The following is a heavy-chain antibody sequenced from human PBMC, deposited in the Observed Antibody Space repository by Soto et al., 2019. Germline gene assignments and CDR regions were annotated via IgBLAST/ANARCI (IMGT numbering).Heavy chain of an antibody. CDR2: ISAYNGNT. Sequence: QVQLVQSGAEVKKPGASVKVSCKASGYTFTSYGISWVRQAPGQGLEWMGWISAYNGNTNYAQKLQGRVTMTTDTSTSTAYMELRIMRSDDMAVYYCARDRYNWNAEPEFASNWGQGTLVTVSS. V-gene: IGHV1-18*03. CDR3: ARDRYNWNAEPEFASN. CDR1: GYTFTSYG. D-gene: IGHD1-1*01. J-gene: IGHJ4*02.